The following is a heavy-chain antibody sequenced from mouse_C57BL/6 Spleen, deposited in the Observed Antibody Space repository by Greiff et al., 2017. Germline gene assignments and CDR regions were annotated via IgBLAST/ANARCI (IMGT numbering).Heavy chain of an antibody. CDR1: GFTFSDYY. J-gene: IGHJ1*03. Sequence: EVKLMESEGGLVQPGSSMKLSCTASGFTFSDYYMAWVRQVPEKGLEWVANINYDGSSTYYLDSLKSRFIISRDNAKNILYLQMSSLKSEDTATYYCARATVEYFDVWGTGTTVTVSS. CDR2: INYDGSST. CDR3: ARATVEYFDV. D-gene: IGHD1-1*01. V-gene: IGHV5-16*01.